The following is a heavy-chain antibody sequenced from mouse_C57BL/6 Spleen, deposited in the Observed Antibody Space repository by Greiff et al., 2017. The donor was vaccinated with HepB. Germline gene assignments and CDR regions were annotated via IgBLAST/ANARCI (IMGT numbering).Heavy chain of an antibody. J-gene: IGHJ4*01. D-gene: IGHD3-2*02. Sequence: EVQLQESGAELVKPGASVKLSCTASGFNIKDYYMHWVKQRTEQGLEWIGRSDPEDGETKYAPNFQGKATITADTSSNTSYLQLSSLTSEDTAVYYCARSQLRLRPYYDARDDWGQGTSVTVAS. CDR1: GFNIKDYY. V-gene: IGHV14-2*01. CDR3: ARSQLRLRPYYDARDD. CDR2: SDPEDGET.